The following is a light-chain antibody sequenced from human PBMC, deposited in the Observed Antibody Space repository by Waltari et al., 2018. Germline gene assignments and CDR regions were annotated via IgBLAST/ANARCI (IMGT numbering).Light chain of an antibody. CDR3: QVWDSHTVV. CDR1: HIGTKA. CDR2: DGD. V-gene: IGLV3-21*02. Sequence: SYVLTQLSSMSVTTGQTARIVCGGRHIGTKALHWYQRKAGQAPLLVLQDGDTRPAGIPARFGGTDSGDAATLTISGVEAEEEADYFCQVWDSHTVVFGGGTNRAVV. J-gene: IGLJ2*01.